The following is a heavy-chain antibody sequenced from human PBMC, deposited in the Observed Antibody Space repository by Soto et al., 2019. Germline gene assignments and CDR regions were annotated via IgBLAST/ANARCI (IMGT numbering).Heavy chain of an antibody. V-gene: IGHV3-73*01. CDR2: ILSKANSDAK. J-gene: IGHJ6*01. Sequence: MPCVVFGFGKGLGWVGRILSKANSDAKAYAASVKGRFTISRDDSKNTAYLQMNSLKTEDTAVYYCTRWIHLWLRHGYYRYGMDVRTQGST. CDR3: TRWIHLWLRHGYYRYGMDV. D-gene: IGHD5-18*01.